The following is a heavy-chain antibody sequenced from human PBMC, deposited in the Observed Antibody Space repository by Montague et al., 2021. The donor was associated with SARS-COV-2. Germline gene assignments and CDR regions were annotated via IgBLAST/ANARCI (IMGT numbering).Heavy chain of an antibody. CDR1: GDSVSINVAT. CDR2: TYYMSKWYN. D-gene: IGHD2-2*01. CDR3: ARIPVGSKYYFDF. V-gene: IGHV6-1*01. Sequence: CAISGDSVSINVATWNWVRQSSSIGPGWLGRTYYMSKWYNDYAESVKSRITIDPDTSKHQFSLHLNSVTPEDTAVYYCARIPVGSKYYFDFWGQGTLVTVSS. J-gene: IGHJ4*02.